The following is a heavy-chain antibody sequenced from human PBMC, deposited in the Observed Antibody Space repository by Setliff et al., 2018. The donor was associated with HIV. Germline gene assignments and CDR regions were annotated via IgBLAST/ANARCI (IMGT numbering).Heavy chain of an antibody. D-gene: IGHD3-3*01. Sequence: PSETLSLTCTVSGGSISSYYWSWIRQPPGKGLEWIGYIYYSGSTNYNPSLKSRVTISVDTSKNQFSLKLSSVTAADTAMYYCARDVYDYDFGGYFYMDVWGKGTTVTVSS. J-gene: IGHJ6*03. CDR3: ARDVYDYDFGGYFYMDV. CDR1: GGSISSYY. V-gene: IGHV4-59*12. CDR2: IYYSGST.